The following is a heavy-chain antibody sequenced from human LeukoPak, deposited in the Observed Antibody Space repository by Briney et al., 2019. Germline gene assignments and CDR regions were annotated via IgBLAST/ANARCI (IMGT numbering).Heavy chain of an antibody. CDR2: INTNTGNP. D-gene: IGHD3-3*01. CDR3: ARDHEFLEWSWFDY. J-gene: IGHJ4*02. CDR1: GYTFTSYA. V-gene: IGHV7-4-1*02. Sequence: ASVKVSCKASGYTFTSYAMNWVRQAPGQGLEWMGWINTNTGNPTYAQGFTGRFVFSLDTSVSTAYLQISSLKAEDTAVYYCARDHEFLEWSWFDYWGQGTLVTVSS.